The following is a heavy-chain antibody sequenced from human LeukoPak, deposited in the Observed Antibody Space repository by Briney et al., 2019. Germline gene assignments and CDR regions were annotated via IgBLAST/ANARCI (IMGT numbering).Heavy chain of an antibody. CDR2: ISWNSGSI. V-gene: IGHV3-9*01. D-gene: IGHD6-13*01. CDR3: AKGYSGSWYDLYFDY. CDR1: GFTFTSYA. Sequence: GGSLRLSCAASGFTFTSYAMSWVRQAPGKGLEWVSGISWNSGSIGYADSVKGRFTISRDNAKNSLYLQMNSLRAEDTALYYCAKGYSGSWYDLYFDYWGQGTLVTVSS. J-gene: IGHJ4*02.